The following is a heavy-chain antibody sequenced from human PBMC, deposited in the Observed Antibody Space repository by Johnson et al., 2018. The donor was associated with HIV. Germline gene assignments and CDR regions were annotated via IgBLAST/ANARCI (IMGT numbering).Heavy chain of an antibody. CDR3: AKDRRGKQQLVTGNDAFDI. CDR2: IYSGGST. V-gene: IGHV3-53*01. J-gene: IGHJ3*02. Sequence: EVQLVESGGGLIQPGGSLRLSCAASGFTVSSNYMSWVRQAPGKGLEWVSVIYSGGSTYYADSVKGRFTISRDNSKNTLYLQMNSLRAEDTAVYYCAKDRRGKQQLVTGNDAFDIWGQGTMVTVSS. CDR1: GFTVSSNY. D-gene: IGHD6-13*01.